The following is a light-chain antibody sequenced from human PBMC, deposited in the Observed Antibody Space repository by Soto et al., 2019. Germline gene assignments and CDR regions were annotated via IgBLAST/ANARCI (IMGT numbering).Light chain of an antibody. CDR2: AAS. Sequence: IQMTQSPSSLSASVGDRVTITFRSSQDIISNLGWFQQKPGKAPKRLIYAASSLQSGVPSRFSGTGSGTEFTLTISSLQPEDFATYYCLQHHTYPRTFGPGTKVDI. CDR1: QDIISN. J-gene: IGKJ3*01. V-gene: IGKV1-17*01. CDR3: LQHHTYPRT.